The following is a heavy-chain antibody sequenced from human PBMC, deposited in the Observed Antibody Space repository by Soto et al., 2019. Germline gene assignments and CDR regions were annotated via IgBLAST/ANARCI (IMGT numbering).Heavy chain of an antibody. CDR2: ISTAGGIT. CDR1: GFTFSNFA. V-gene: IGHV3-23*01. J-gene: IGHJ4*02. CDR3: AKDFVGSMADYFDY. Sequence: GSLRLSCAASGFTFSNFAMTWVRQAPGKGMEWVASISTAGGITYYADSVKGRFTISRDNSKNTLYLQMDSLRAEDAAVYYCAKDFVGSMADYFDYWGRGTLVTVS. D-gene: IGHD3-10*01.